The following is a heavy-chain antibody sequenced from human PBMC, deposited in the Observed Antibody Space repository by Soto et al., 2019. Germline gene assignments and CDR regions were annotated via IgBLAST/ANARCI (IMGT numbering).Heavy chain of an antibody. V-gene: IGHV4-59*01. CDR3: ARRYSRGFDY. Sequence: QVQLQESGPGLVKPSETLSLTCTVSGGSISSYYWSWIRQPPGKGLEWIGYIYYSGSTNYNPSLKSRVTLSGDPSKNRFSLNLSSVTAADTAVYYCARRYSRGFDYWGQGTLVTVSS. CDR1: GGSISSYY. CDR2: IYYSGST. D-gene: IGHD6-19*01. J-gene: IGHJ4*02.